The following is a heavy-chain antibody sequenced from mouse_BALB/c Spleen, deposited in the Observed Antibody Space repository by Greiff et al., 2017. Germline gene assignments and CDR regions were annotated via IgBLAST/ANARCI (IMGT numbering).Heavy chain of an antibody. V-gene: IGHV2-9*02. D-gene: IGHD1-2*01. Sequence: VKLVESGPGLVAPSQSLSITCTVSGFSLTSYGVHWVRQPPGKGLEWLGVIWAGGSTNYNSALMSRLSISKDNSKSQVFLKMNSLQTDDTAIYYCARRDGGGREDYAMDDWGQGTSVTVSS. CDR2: IWAGGST. CDR3: ARRDGGGREDYAMDD. CDR1: GFSLTSYG. J-gene: IGHJ4*01.